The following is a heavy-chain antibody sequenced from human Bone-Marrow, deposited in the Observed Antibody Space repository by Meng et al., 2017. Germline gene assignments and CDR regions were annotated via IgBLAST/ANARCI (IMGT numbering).Heavy chain of an antibody. J-gene: IGHJ3*02. Sequence: GESLKISCAASGFTFSSYSMNWVRQAPGKGLEWVSSISSSSSYIYYADSVKGRFTISRDNAKNSLYLQMNSLRAEDTAVYYCARNSVADDAFAIWGQGKKV. CDR3: ARNSVADDAFAI. CDR2: ISSSSSYI. CDR1: GFTFSSYS. D-gene: IGHD2-15*01. V-gene: IGHV3-21*01.